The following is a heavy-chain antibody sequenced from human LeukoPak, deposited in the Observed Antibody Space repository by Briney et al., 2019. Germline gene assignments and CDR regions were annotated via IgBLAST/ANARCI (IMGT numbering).Heavy chain of an antibody. CDR3: ARSRPRHYYYYMDV. CDR1: GGSISSYY. D-gene: IGHD6-25*01. CDR2: IYYSGST. Sequence: KASETLSLTCTVSGGSISSYYWSWIRQPPGKGLEWIGYIYYSGSTNYNPSLKSRVTISVDTSKNQFSLKLSSVTAADTAVYYCARSRPRHYYYYMDVWGKGTTVTVSS. J-gene: IGHJ6*03. V-gene: IGHV4-59*01.